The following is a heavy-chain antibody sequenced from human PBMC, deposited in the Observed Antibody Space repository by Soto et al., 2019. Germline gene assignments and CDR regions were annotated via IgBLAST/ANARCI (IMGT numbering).Heavy chain of an antibody. CDR2: VYYSGGT. Sequence: PSETLSLTFAVSGGSISSRSNYWGWIRLPPGKGLEWIGSVYYSGGTYYNPSLKSRVTISVDKSKNQFSLKLSSVTAADTAVYYCARLRFLEWFQGPYYFDYWGQGTLVTVSS. CDR3: ARLRFLEWFQGPYYFDY. J-gene: IGHJ4*02. V-gene: IGHV4-39*07. D-gene: IGHD3-3*01. CDR1: GGSISSRSNY.